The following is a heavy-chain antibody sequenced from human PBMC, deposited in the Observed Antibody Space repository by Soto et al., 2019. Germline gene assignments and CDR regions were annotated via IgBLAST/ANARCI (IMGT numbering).Heavy chain of an antibody. D-gene: IGHD3-10*01. V-gene: IGHV4-34*01. J-gene: IGHJ6*02. CDR2: INHSGNT. Sequence: ASETLSLTCTVYGGSFSGYYWSWIRQPPGKGLEWIGYINHSGNTNYNPSLKSRVTISVDTSKNQFSLKLSSVTAADTAVYYCARGITMVRGHYYYYYGMDVWGQGTTVTVSS. CDR3: ARGITMVRGHYYYYYGMDV. CDR1: GGSFSGYY.